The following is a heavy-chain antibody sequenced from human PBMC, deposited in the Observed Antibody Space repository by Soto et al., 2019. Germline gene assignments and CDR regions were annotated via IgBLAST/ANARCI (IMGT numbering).Heavy chain of an antibody. CDR3: ARENQIVVVPAATPVVAFDI. CDR1: GGSVSSGSYY. J-gene: IGHJ3*02. Sequence: SETLSLTCTVSGGSVSSGSYYWSWIRQPPGKGLEWIGYIYYSGSTNYNPSLKSRVTISVDTSKNRFSLKLSSVTAADTAVYYCARENQIVVVPAATPVVAFDIWGQGTMVTVSS. CDR2: IYYSGST. D-gene: IGHD2-2*01. V-gene: IGHV4-61*01.